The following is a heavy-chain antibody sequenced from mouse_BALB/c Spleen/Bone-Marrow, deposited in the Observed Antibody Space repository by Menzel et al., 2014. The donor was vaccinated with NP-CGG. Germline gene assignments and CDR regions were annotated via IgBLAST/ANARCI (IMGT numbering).Heavy chain of an antibody. V-gene: IGHV4-1*02. D-gene: IGHD2-14*01. Sequence: EVQLVESGGGLVQPGGSLKLSCAASGFDFSRYWMSWVRQAPGKGLEWIGEINPDSSTLNYTPSLKDKFIISRDNAKNSLYLKMNKVKSEATAIYCCAGPFYRYDPPAYWGQGTTLTVSS. J-gene: IGHJ2*01. CDR1: GFDFSRYW. CDR3: AGPFYRYDPPAY. CDR2: INPDSSTL.